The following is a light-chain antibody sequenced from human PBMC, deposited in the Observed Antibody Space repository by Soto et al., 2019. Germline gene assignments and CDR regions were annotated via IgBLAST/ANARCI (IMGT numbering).Light chain of an antibody. J-gene: IGKJ2*01. CDR3: MQGTYSPT. CDR2: RVS. CDR1: QSLVYSDGNTY. V-gene: IGKV2-30*01. Sequence: DVVMTQSPLSLPVTLGQPASISCRSSQSLVYSDGNTYLNWFHQRPGQSPRRLIYRVSNRDSGVPDRFSGSGSGTDFTLKISRVEAEDVGVYSFMQGTYSPTFGQGTKLEI.